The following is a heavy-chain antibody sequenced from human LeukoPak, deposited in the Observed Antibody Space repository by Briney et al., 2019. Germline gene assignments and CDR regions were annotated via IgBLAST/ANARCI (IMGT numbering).Heavy chain of an antibody. J-gene: IGHJ4*02. D-gene: IGHD1-26*01. CDR3: AKVGYSGSYFSEYYFDY. CDR1: GFTFSSYA. V-gene: IGHV3-23*01. Sequence: TGGSLRLSCAASGFTFSSYAMSWVRQAPGKGLEWVSAISGSGGSTYYADSVKGRFTISRDNSKNTLYLQMNSLRAEDTAVYYCAKVGYSGSYFSEYYFDYWGQGTLVTVSS. CDR2: ISGSGGST.